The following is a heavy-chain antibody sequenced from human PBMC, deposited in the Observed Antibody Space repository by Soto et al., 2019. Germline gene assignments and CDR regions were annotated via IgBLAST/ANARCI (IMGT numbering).Heavy chain of an antibody. CDR1: GGTFSSLD. CDR3: ARALLSHSYDSGGYDSYFHAMDV. CDR2: IIPISETT. D-gene: IGHD3-22*01. J-gene: IGHJ6*02. Sequence: QVQLVQSGAEVKKPGSSVKVSCKASGGTFSSLDINWVRQAPGQGLEWMGGIIPISETTNYAQIFQGRVSIVADISTSTAYMELSRLRSEDTAVYYCARALLSHSYDSGGYDSYFHAMDVWAKGPRSPSP. V-gene: IGHV1-69*06.